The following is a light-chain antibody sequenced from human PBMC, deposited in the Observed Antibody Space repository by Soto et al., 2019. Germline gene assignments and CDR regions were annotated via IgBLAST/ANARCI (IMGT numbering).Light chain of an antibody. CDR3: QQYGTSRT. J-gene: IGKJ1*01. V-gene: IGKV3-20*01. CDR2: DAS. Sequence: EIVLTQSPGTLSLSPGERATLSCRASQSVNNRYLAWYQQKPGQAPRLLIYDASSTATGIPDRFSGSGAGTDFTLTISRLEPEDFAVYYCQQYGTSRTFGQGTKVELK. CDR1: QSVNNRY.